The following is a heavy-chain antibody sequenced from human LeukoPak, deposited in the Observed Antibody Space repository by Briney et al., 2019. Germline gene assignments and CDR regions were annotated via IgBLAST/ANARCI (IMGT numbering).Heavy chain of an antibody. CDR1: GGSISSHS. V-gene: IGHV4-59*11. D-gene: IGHD3-16*01. CDR2: IFYSGST. J-gene: IGHJ4*02. CDR3: ARISRWGPY. Sequence: PSETLSLTCTVSGGSISSHSWSWIRQPPGKGLEWIGYIFYSGSTNYNPSLKSRVTISVDTSKNQFSLRLSSVTAADTAVHYCARISRWGPYWGQGILVTVSS.